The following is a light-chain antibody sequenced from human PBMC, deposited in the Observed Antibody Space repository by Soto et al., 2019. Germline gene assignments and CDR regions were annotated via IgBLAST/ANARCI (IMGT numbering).Light chain of an antibody. CDR2: DVS. J-gene: IGLJ2*01. V-gene: IGLV2-14*03. Sequence: QSALTQPASVSGSPGQSITISCTGTSSDGGGYNYVSWYQHHPGKAPKLMIYDVSNRPSGVSDRFSGSKSGNTASLTISGLQAEDEADYYCSSYTSSSTPVVFGGGTKLTVL. CDR3: SSYTSSSTPVV. CDR1: SSDGGGYNY.